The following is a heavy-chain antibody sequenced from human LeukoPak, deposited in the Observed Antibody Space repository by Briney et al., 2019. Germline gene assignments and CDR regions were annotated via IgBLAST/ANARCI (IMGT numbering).Heavy chain of an antibody. V-gene: IGHV1-2*02. CDR3: ARDSYDFWSGHHFDY. CDR2: INPNSGGT. Sequence: GASVKVSCKASGYTFTGYYMHWVRQAPGQGLEWMGWINPNSGGTNYAQKFQGRVTMTRDTSISTAYMELSRLRSDDTAVYYCARDSYDFWSGHHFDYWGQGTLVTVSS. D-gene: IGHD3-3*01. CDR1: GYTFTGYY. J-gene: IGHJ4*02.